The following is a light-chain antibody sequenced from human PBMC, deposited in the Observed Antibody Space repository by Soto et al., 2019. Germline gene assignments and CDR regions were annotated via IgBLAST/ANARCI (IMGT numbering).Light chain of an antibody. J-gene: IGLJ2*01. CDR2: SNN. CDR1: SSNIGSNT. V-gene: IGLV1-44*01. Sequence: QLVLTQPPSASGTPGQRVTISCSGSSSNIGSNTVNWYQQLPGTAPKLLIYSNNRRPSGVPDRFSGSKSGTSASLAISGLQSEDEADYYCAAWDDSLNVVFGGGTKLTVL. CDR3: AAWDDSLNVV.